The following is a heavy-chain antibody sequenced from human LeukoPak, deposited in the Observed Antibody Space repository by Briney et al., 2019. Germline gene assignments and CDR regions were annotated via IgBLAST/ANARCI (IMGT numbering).Heavy chain of an antibody. D-gene: IGHD6-13*01. Sequence: GGSLRLSCAASGFTFRSYAMPWVRQAPGKGLEWVAVISYDGSNKYYADSVKGRFTISRDNSKNTLYLQMNSLRAEDTAVYYCARGLCSSSWSPRRYWGQGTLVTVSS. J-gene: IGHJ4*02. CDR2: ISYDGSNK. CDR1: GFTFRSYA. V-gene: IGHV3-30*04. CDR3: ARGLCSSSWSPRRY.